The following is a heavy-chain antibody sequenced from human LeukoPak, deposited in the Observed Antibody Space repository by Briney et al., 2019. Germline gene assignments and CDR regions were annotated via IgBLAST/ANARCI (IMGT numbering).Heavy chain of an antibody. CDR1: RDSISTPHW. D-gene: IGHD2-8*01. Sequence: PSETLSLTCAVSRDSISTPHWWSWVRQPPGKGLEWIGSIYYSGSTYYNPSLKSRVTISVDTSKNQFSLKLSSVTAADTAVYYCARASKVYAIDWFDPWGQGTLVTVSS. CDR3: ARASKVYAIDWFDP. V-gene: IGHV4-4*02. CDR2: IYYSGST. J-gene: IGHJ5*02.